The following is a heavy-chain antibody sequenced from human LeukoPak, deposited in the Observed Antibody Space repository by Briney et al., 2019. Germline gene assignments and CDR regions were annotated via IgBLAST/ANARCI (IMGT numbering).Heavy chain of an antibody. D-gene: IGHD4-17*01. V-gene: IGHV4-34*01. CDR3: ARGDYGDYGLSKYPFDY. J-gene: IGHJ4*02. CDR2: INHSGCT. CDR1: GGSFSGYY. Sequence: SETLSLTCAVYGGSFSGYYWSWIRQPPGKGLEWIGEINHSGCTNYNPSLKSRVTISVDTSKNQFSLKLSSVTAADTAVYYCARGDYGDYGLSKYPFDYWGQGTLVTVSS.